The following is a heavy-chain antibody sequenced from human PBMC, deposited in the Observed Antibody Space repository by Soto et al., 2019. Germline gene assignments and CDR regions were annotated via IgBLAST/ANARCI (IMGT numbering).Heavy chain of an antibody. D-gene: IGHD6-13*01. Sequence: PSETLSLTCAVYGGSFSGYYWSWIRQPPGKGLEWIGEINHSGSTNYNPSLKSRVTISVDTSKNQFSLKPSSVTAADTAVYYCARGRYSSSWSTLWHFDYWGQGTLVTVSS. J-gene: IGHJ4*02. CDR3: ARGRYSSSWSTLWHFDY. CDR2: INHSGST. CDR1: GGSFSGYY. V-gene: IGHV4-34*01.